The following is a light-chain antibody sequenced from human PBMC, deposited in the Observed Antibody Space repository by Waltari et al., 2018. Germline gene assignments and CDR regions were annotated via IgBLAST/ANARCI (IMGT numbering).Light chain of an antibody. CDR2: AVS. CDR1: SSDVGYCNS. V-gene: IGLV2-23*02. CDR3: SSYAGSSKGV. Sequence: QPALTQPASVSGSPGQSTTISCTGTSSDVGYCNSVSWYQQHPGKAPKLMIYAVSNRPSGVSDRFSGSKSGDMASLTISGLQPEDEAEYFCSSYAGSSKGVFGGGTKVTVL. J-gene: IGLJ2*01.